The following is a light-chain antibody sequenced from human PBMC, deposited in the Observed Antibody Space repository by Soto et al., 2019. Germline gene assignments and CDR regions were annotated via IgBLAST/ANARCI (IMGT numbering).Light chain of an antibody. J-gene: IGKJ1*01. CDR3: MQASQLRT. CDR2: QIS. V-gene: IGKV2-24*01. CDR1: ESLVHSDGKTY. Sequence: IVLTQTPLSSAVTPGQPASFSCGSSESLVHSDGKTYLGWLHLRPGQPPRLLIYQISKRPPGVPDRFSGSGAGTNFTLKSSRVEPEDVGTFYCMQASQLRTFGQGTKVDIK.